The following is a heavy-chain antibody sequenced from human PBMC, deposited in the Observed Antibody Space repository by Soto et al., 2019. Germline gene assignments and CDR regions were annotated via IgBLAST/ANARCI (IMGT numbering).Heavy chain of an antibody. CDR1: GFTFSSYS. J-gene: IGHJ4*02. V-gene: IGHV3-21*01. CDR3: ARARYSDSSGYYVPFDY. Sequence: DLVESGGGLVKPGGSLRLSCAASGFTFSSYSMNWVRQAPGRGLEWVSSISSRSSYIYYADSVKGRFTISRDNAKNSLYLQMNSLRAEDTAVYYCARARYSDSSGYYVPFDYWGQGTLVTVSS. D-gene: IGHD3-22*01. CDR2: ISSRSSYI.